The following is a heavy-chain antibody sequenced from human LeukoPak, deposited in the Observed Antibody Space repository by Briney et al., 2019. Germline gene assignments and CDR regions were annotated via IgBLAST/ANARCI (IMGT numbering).Heavy chain of an antibody. V-gene: IGHV1-24*01. D-gene: IGHD5-12*01. CDR3: ATGPVRYLGHRGYDRMQDF. CDR1: GYTLIELS. CDR2: FDPEDGET. J-gene: IGHJ4*02. Sequence: ASVKVSCKVSGYTLIELSIHWVRQAPGKGLEWMGNFDPEDGETSYAQKFQGRVTMTEDTSTDTAYMEVSSLRSEDTAVYYCATGPVRYLGHRGYDRMQDFWGQGTLVTVSS.